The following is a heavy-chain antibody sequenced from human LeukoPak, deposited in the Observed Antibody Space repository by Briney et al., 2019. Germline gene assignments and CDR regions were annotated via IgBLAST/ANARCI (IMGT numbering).Heavy chain of an antibody. Sequence: GGSLRLSCAASGFTFSTYWMHWVRHAPGKGLVWVSLINSDGSNTTYADCVKGRFTISRDNAKNTLYLQMNSLRAEDTAVYYCARDLMGSLDYWGQGTLVTVSS. CDR1: GFTFSTYW. CDR2: INSDGSNT. V-gene: IGHV3-74*01. CDR3: ARDLMGSLDY. J-gene: IGHJ4*02. D-gene: IGHD3-10*01.